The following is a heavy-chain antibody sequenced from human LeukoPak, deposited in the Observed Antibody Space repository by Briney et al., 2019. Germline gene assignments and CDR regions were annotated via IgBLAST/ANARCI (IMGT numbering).Heavy chain of an antibody. V-gene: IGHV3-21*01. D-gene: IGHD2-2*01. Sequence: GGSLRLSCAASGFTFSSYEMNWVRQAPGKGLEWVSSISSSSSYIYYADSAKGRFTISRDNAKNSLYLQMNSLRAEDTAVYYCARDGYIVVVPAAMDVWGKGTTVTISS. CDR3: ARDGYIVVVPAAMDV. J-gene: IGHJ6*04. CDR1: GFTFSSYE. CDR2: ISSSSSYI.